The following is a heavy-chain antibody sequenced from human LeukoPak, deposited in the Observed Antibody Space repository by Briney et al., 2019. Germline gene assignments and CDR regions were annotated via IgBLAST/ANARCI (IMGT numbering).Heavy chain of an antibody. Sequence: PGGSLRLSCAADGITCSSNWMSWVRPAPGKGLEWVANIKPDGSEKYYVDSVKGRFTISRDNAKNSLYLQMNSLRAEDSAVYYCARDGCTSTSCYTRGDVWGKGTMVTVSS. CDR3: ARDGCTSTSCYTRGDV. J-gene: IGHJ6*03. V-gene: IGHV3-7*01. CDR2: IKPDGSEK. CDR1: GITCSSNW. D-gene: IGHD2-2*02.